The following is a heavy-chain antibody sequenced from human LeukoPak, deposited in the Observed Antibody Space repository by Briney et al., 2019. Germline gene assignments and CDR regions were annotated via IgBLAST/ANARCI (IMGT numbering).Heavy chain of an antibody. D-gene: IGHD4-11*01. CDR1: GGSISSYY. J-gene: IGHJ4*02. V-gene: IGHV4-59*08. CDR3: ARLTYDDYNNNYYFDY. CDR2: IYYSGST. Sequence: PSETLSLTCTVSGGSISSYYWSWIRQPPGKGLEWIGYIYYSGSTNYNPSLKSRVTISVDTSKNQFSLKLSSVTAADTAVYYCARLTYDDYNNNYYFDYWGQGTLVAVSS.